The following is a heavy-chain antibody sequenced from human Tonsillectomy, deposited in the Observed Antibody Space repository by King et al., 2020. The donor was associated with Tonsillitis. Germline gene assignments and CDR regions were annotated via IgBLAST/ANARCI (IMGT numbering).Heavy chain of an antibody. Sequence: GQLVQSGAEVKKPGSSVKVSCKASGGTFSTYAISWVRQAPGQGPEWMGGFIPMFGAANFAQKFQGRVTITADNSTSTAYMELSSLRYEDTALYYLSSRGRAYCTGGTCYARNWFDPWGQGTLVTVSS. J-gene: IGHJ5*02. V-gene: IGHV1-69*06. D-gene: IGHD2-15*01. CDR3: SSRGRAYCTGGTCYARNWFDP. CDR2: FIPMFGAA. CDR1: GGTFSTYA.